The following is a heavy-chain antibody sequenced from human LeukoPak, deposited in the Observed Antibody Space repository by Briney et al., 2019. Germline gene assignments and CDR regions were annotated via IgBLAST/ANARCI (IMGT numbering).Heavy chain of an antibody. Sequence: PSETLSLTCAVYGGSFSGYYWSWIRQPPGKGLEWIGEINHSGSTNYNPSLKSRVTISVDTSKNQFSLKLSSVTAAGTAVYYCARDLNTYYYDSSGYYFDYWGQGTLVTVSS. CDR3: ARDLNTYYYDSSGYYFDY. J-gene: IGHJ4*02. V-gene: IGHV4-34*01. CDR2: INHSGST. D-gene: IGHD3-22*01. CDR1: GGSFSGYY.